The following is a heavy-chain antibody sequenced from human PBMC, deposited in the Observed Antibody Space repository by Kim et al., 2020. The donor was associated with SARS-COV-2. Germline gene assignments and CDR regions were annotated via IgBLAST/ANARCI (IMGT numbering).Heavy chain of an antibody. CDR3: ARVLPYGSGSYGHYYYYVMEV. V-gene: IGHV1-69*13. J-gene: IGHJ6*02. CDR2: IFPFFGTA. Sequence: SVKVSCKASGGTFSSYAISWVRQAPAQGLEWMGGIFPFFGTANYAQKLQGRVTITADESTSTAYMELSSLRSEDTAVDYCARVLPYGSGSYGHYYYYVMEVWGQGTTVTVSS. D-gene: IGHD3-10*01. CDR1: GGTFSSYA.